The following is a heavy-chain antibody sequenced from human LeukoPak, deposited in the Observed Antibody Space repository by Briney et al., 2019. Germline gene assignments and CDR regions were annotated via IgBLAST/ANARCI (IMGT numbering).Heavy chain of an antibody. D-gene: IGHD2-15*01. CDR2: IYHSGST. CDR1: GGSITGYY. V-gene: IGHV4-59*08. J-gene: IGHJ4*02. CDR3: ARHTLVAASSFDY. Sequence: SETLSLTCTVSGGSITGYYWSWIRQPPGKGLEWIGYIYHSGSTNYNPSLKSRVTISVDTSKNQFSLKLSSVTAADTAVYYCARHTLVAASSFDYWGQGTLVTVSS.